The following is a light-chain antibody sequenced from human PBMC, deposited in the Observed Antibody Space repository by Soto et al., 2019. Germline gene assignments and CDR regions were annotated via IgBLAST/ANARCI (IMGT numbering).Light chain of an antibody. CDR2: DAY. Sequence: EVVLTQSPVTPSLSPGERATLSFRASQSLRGLLAWYQQKPGQAPRLLIYDAYNRATGIPPRFSGSGSGTDFNLTISSLEPEDSAVYYCQQRHMWPITFGQGTRLEIK. J-gene: IGKJ5*01. CDR3: QQRHMWPIT. CDR1: QSLRGL. V-gene: IGKV3-11*01.